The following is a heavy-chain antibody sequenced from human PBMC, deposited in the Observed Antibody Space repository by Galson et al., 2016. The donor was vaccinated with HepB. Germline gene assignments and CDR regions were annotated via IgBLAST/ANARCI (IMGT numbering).Heavy chain of an antibody. V-gene: IGHV3-30*04. J-gene: IGHJ5*02. CDR1: GFTFSSYA. Sequence: SLRLSCAASGFTFSSYAMHWVRQAPDKGLEWVALITYDGNKKYYADSVKGRFTISRDNSKNTLYLQMNSLRAEDTAVYYCARGGHTGFLEWLTVYWFDPWGQGTLVTVSS. CDR2: ITYDGNKK. CDR3: ARGGHTGFLEWLTVYWFDP. D-gene: IGHD3-3*01.